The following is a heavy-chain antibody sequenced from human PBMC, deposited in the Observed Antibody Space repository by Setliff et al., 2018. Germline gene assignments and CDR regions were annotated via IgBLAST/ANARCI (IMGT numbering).Heavy chain of an antibody. J-gene: IGHJ4*02. Sequence: PGGSLRLSCTASGLSCGNYWVSWVRQAPGKGLEWLASINPHGSEKYYADSVKGRFTISRDNAKNSLSLQMNNLRIEDTAVYYCFGAGTCSYWGQGTLVTVSS. D-gene: IGHD3-10*01. CDR2: INPHGSEK. CDR1: GLSCGNYW. V-gene: IGHV3-7*01. CDR3: FGAGTCSY.